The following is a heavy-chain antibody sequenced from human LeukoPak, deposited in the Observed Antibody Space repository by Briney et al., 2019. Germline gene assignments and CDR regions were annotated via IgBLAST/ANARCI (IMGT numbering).Heavy chain of an antibody. CDR3: ADYRKPQGLDY. CDR1: RFAFSTYA. V-gene: IGHV3-23*01. J-gene: IGHJ4*02. CDR2: ISSNGADT. Sequence: PGGSPRLSCAVSRFAFSTYAMTWVRQAPGQGLEYVSTISSNGADTYYADSVKGRFTISRDNSKNTLYLQMTSLRVEDTAVYYCADYRKPQGLDYWGQGTLVTVSS. D-gene: IGHD1-14*01.